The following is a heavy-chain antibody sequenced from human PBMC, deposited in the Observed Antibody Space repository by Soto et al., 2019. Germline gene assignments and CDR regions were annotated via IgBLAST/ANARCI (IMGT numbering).Heavy chain of an antibody. Sequence: PSETLSLTCAVSGYSISSGYYWGWIRQPPGKGLEWIGSIYHSGSTYYNPSLKSRVAISVDTSKNQFSLKLSSVTAADTAVYYCATSRYITMIAWGGAFDIWGQGTRVTVS. J-gene: IGHJ3*02. CDR2: IYHSGST. D-gene: IGHD3-22*01. CDR1: GYSISSGYY. V-gene: IGHV4-38-2*01. CDR3: ATSRYITMIAWGGAFDI.